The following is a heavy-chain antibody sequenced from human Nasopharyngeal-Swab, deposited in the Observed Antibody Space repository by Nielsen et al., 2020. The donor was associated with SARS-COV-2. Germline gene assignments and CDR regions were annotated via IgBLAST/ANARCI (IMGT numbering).Heavy chain of an antibody. V-gene: IGHV1-8*01. CDR2: VNPNSGNT. CDR3: ARDSSSSWPIYYYYYYGMDV. J-gene: IGHJ6*02. CDR1: GYTFTSYD. D-gene: IGHD6-13*01. Sequence: ASVKVSCKASGYTFTSYDINWVRQATGQGLEWMGWVNPNSGNTGYAQKFQGRVTMTRNTSISTAYMELSSLRSEDTAVYYCARDSSSSWPIYYYYYYGMDVWGQGTTVTVSS.